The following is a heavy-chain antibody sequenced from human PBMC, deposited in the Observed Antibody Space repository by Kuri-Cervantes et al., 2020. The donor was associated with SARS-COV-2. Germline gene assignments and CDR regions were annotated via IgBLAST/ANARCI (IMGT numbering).Heavy chain of an antibody. CDR3: ARDGLDVAYYYYMGV. J-gene: IGHJ6*03. CDR1: GFTVSSNY. Sequence: GGSLRLSCAASGFTVSSNYMSWVRQAPGKGLEWVSVIYSGGSTYYADSVKGRFTISRDNSKNTLYLQMNSLRAEDTAVYYCARDGLDVAYYYYMGVWGKGTTVTVSS. V-gene: IGHV3-66*01. CDR2: IYSGGST.